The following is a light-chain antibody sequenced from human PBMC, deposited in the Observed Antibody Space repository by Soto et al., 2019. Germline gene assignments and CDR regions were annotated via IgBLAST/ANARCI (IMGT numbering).Light chain of an antibody. Sequence: EILLTQSPATLSVSPGERVTLSCRASQSVDTHLHWYQQKPGQAPRLLIYGASNRATGIPARFSGSGSGTEFTLTISSLQSEDFAVYYCQQSCTWYTFGRGTVVDIK. CDR3: QQSCTWYT. V-gene: IGKV3-15*01. J-gene: IGKJ2*01. CDR1: QSVDTH. CDR2: GAS.